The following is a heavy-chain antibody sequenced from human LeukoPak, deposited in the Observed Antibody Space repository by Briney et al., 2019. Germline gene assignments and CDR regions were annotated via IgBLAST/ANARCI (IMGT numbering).Heavy chain of an antibody. CDR3: AKDLYPLSSGYLFDY. D-gene: IGHD3-22*01. V-gene: IGHV3-23*01. Sequence: GGSLRLSCAASGFTFTSYDMSWVRQAPGKGLEWVSGISGSGGSTYYADSVKGRFTISRDNSKNTLYLQMNSLRDEDTAVYYCAKDLYPLSSGYLFDYWGQGTLVTVSS. J-gene: IGHJ4*02. CDR1: GFTFTSYD. CDR2: ISGSGGST.